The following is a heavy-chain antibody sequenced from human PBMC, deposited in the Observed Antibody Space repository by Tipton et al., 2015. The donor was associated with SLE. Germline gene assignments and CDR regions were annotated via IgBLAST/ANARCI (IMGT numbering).Heavy chain of an antibody. Sequence: TLSLTCAVSDYSISSGYYWGWIRQPPGKGLEWIGHISYSGSTHYNSSLKSRVTMSLDASKNQFSLTVSSVTAADTAVYHCARDAYCSGGSCYGFDSWGPGTLVAVSS. D-gene: IGHD2-15*01. CDR3: ARDAYCSGGSCYGFDS. CDR1: DYSISSGYY. J-gene: IGHJ4*02. V-gene: IGHV4-38-2*02. CDR2: ISYSGST.